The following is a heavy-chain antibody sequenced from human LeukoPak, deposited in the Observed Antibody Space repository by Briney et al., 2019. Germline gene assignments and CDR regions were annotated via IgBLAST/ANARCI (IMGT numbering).Heavy chain of an antibody. CDR1: GGSISSYY. Sequence: SETLSLTCTVSGGSISSYYWSWIRQPAGKGLEWIGRIYTSGSTNYNPSLKSRVTMSVDTSKNQFSLKLSSVTAADTAVYSCARDQIQLWFGELLYAFDYWGQGTLVTVSS. CDR2: IYTSGST. D-gene: IGHD3-10*01. CDR3: ARDQIQLWFGELLYAFDY. V-gene: IGHV4-4*07. J-gene: IGHJ4*02.